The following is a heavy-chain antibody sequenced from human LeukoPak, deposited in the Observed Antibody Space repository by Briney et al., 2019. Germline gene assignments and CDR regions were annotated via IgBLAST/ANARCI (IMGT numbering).Heavy chain of an antibody. CDR2: MNPNSGGT. J-gene: IGHJ4*02. Sequence: ASVKVSCKASGYTFTGYYMHWVRQAPGQGLEWMGWMNPNSGGTNYAQKFQGRVTMTRDTSISTAYMELSRLRSDDTAVYYCARAVGHIVVVPAAGFDYWGQGTLVTVSS. CDR1: GYTFTGYY. D-gene: IGHD2-2*01. CDR3: ARAVGHIVVVPAAGFDY. V-gene: IGHV1-2*02.